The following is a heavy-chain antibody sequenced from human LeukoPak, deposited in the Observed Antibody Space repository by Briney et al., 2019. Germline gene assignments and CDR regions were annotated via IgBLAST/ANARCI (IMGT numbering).Heavy chain of an antibody. CDR2: INAGNGNT. D-gene: IGHD6-19*01. V-gene: IGHV1-3*01. CDR1: GYSFTSSG. CDR3: AREAVAGTRGAWFDP. J-gene: IGHJ5*02. Sequence: ASVKVSCKASGYSFTSSGISWVGQAPGQRLEWMGWINAGNGNTKYSQKFQGRVTITRDTSASTAYMELSSLRSEDTAVYYCAREAVAGTRGAWFDPWGQGTLVTVSS.